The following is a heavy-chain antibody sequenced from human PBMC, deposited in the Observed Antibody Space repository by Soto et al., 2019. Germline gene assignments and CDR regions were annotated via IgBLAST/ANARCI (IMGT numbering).Heavy chain of an antibody. J-gene: IGHJ4*02. V-gene: IGHV1-18*01. CDR2: ISAYSTNT. Sequence: ASVKVSCKTSGYSVSNYGITWVRQAPGQGLEWMGWISAYSTNTNYAQKFHDRVTLTPDTSANTVYMELRSLTSDDTAVYYCARVGSETSYYFDFWGQGTLVTVS. CDR3: ARVGSETSYYFDF. CDR1: GYSVSNYG. D-gene: IGHD2-15*01.